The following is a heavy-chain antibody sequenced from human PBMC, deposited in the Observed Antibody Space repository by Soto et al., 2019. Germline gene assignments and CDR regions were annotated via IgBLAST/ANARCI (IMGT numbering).Heavy chain of an antibody. J-gene: IGHJ6*02. CDR3: ARVSCSSTSCYLGGYGMDV. CDR2: IYYSGST. Sequence: LALTCPVSCGALSSYYWRWVRQPPGKGLEWTGYIYYSGSTNYNPSLKSRVTISVDTSKNQFSLKLSSVTAADTAVYYCARVSCSSTSCYLGGYGMDVWGQGTKVTVSS. D-gene: IGHD2-2*01. CDR1: CGALSSYY. V-gene: IGHV4-59*01.